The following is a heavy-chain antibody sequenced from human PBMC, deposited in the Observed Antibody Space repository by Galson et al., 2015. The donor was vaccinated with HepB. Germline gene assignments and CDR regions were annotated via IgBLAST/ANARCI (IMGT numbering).Heavy chain of an antibody. Sequence: SCKASGYTFTSYGISWVRQAPGQGLEWMGWISAYNGNTNYAQKLQGRVTMTTDTSTSTAYMELRSLRSDDTAVYYCARVNTIFGVVITTRLFDYWGQGTLVTVSS. D-gene: IGHD3-3*01. V-gene: IGHV1-18*01. CDR3: ARVNTIFGVVITTRLFDY. J-gene: IGHJ4*02. CDR1: GYTFTSYG. CDR2: ISAYNGNT.